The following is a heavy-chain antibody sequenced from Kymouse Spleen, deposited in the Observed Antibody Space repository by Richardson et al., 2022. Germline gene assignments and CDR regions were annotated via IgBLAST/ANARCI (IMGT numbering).Heavy chain of an antibody. D-gene: IGHD5-18,IGHD5-12*01,IGHD5-18*01. V-gene: IGHV3-73*02. CDR3: TRGGWINDY. Sequence: EVQLVESGGGLVQPGGSLKLSCAASGFTFSGSAMHWVRQASGKGLEWVGRIRSKANSYATAYAASVKGRFTISRDDSKNTAYLQMNSLKTEDTAVYYCTRGGWINDYWGQGTLVTVSS. CDR1: GFTFSGSA. CDR2: IRSKANSYAT. J-gene: IGHJ4*02.